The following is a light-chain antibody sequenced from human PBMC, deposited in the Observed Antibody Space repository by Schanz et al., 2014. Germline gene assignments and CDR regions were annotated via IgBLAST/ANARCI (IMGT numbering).Light chain of an antibody. Sequence: QSALTQPASVSGSPGQSITISCTGTSSDVGGYNYVSWYQQHPDKAPKLMIYEVSKRPSGVPDRFSGSKSANTASLTVSGLQAEDEADYYCFSYAGSNNLAFGGGTKLTVL. CDR3: FSYAGSNNLA. CDR2: EVS. J-gene: IGLJ2*01. CDR1: SSDVGGYNY. V-gene: IGLV2-8*01.